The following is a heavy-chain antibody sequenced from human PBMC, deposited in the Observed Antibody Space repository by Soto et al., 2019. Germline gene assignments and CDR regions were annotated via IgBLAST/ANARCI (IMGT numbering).Heavy chain of an antibody. J-gene: IGHJ4*02. CDR2: IYYSGST. CDR3: ARVGGFGATTIDY. Sequence: SETLSLTCTGSGSSISSGDYYWSWIRQPPGKGLEWIGYIYYSGSTNYNPSLKSRVTISVDTSKNQFSLKLSSVTAADTAVYYCARVGGFGATTIDYWGQGTLVTVSS. V-gene: IGHV4-30-4*01. CDR1: GSSISSGDYY. D-gene: IGHD3-10*01.